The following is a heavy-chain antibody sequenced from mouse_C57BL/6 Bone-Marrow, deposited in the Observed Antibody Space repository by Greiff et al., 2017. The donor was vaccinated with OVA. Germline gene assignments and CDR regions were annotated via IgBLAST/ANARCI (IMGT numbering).Heavy chain of an antibody. J-gene: IGHJ4*01. CDR1: GYTFTSYG. CDR2: IYPRSGKT. D-gene: IGHD2-1*01. V-gene: IGHV1-81*01. Sequence: VQLQQSGAELARPGASVKLSCKASGYTFTSYGISWVKQRTGQGLEWIGEIYPRSGKTYYNEKFKGKATLTADKSSSTAYMELRSLTSEDSAVXFCARRGGNYVSYYAMDYWVQGTAATVSS. CDR3: ARRGGNYVSYYAMDY.